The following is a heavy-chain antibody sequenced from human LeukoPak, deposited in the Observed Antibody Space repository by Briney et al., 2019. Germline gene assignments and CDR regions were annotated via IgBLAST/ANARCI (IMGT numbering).Heavy chain of an antibody. J-gene: IGHJ3*02. CDR2: IQYDGSYK. CDR1: GFTFSFYG. V-gene: IGHV3-30*02. CDR3: AKPCQDIALLPGEEDAFDI. Sequence: PGGSLRLSCATSGFTFSFYGMHWVRQAPGKGLEWVAFIQYDGSYKFYADSVQGRFSISRDNSKNTLFLQMNSLRAEDTAVYYCAKPCQDIALLPGEEDAFDIWGQGTTVTVSS. D-gene: IGHD2-2*01.